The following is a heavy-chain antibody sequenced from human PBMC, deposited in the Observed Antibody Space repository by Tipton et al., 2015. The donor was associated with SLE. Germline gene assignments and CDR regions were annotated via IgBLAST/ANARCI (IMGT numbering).Heavy chain of an antibody. CDR1: GGSFSGYY. Sequence: TLSLTCAVYGGSFSGYYCSWIRQPPGKGLEWIGEINHSGSTNYNPSLKSRVTISVDTSKNQFSLRLNSVTAADTAVYYCARGLFGGSYDYWGQGTLVTVSS. CDR3: ARGLFGGSYDY. J-gene: IGHJ4*02. CDR2: INHSGST. V-gene: IGHV4-34*01. D-gene: IGHD1-26*01.